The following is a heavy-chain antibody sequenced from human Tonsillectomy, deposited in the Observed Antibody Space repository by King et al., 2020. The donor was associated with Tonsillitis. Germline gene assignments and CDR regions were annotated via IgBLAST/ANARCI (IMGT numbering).Heavy chain of an antibody. CDR3: AILGGYNSGEYHFAY. CDR2: ISWGGCST. Sequence: VQLVESGGVVVQPGGSLRLSCAASGFTFDDYAMHWVRQAPGKGLEWVSLISWGGCSTYYSASVKGRFTISRDNSKNSLYLQMNSLRAEDTALYYCAILGGYNSGEYHFAYWGQGTLVTVSS. D-gene: IGHD5-18*01. CDR1: GFTFDDYA. V-gene: IGHV3-43D*03. J-gene: IGHJ4*02.